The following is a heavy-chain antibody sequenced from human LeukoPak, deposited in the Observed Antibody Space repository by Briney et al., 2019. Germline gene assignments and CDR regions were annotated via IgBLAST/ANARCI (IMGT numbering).Heavy chain of an antibody. Sequence: ASVKVSCKVSGYTLTELSMHWVRQAPGKGLEWMGGFDPEDGETIYAQKFQGRVTMTEDTSTDTAYMELSSLRSEDTAVYYCATGYCSSTSCYIGGYYYYYCGMDVWGQGTTVTVSS. J-gene: IGHJ6*02. CDR3: ATGYCSSTSCYIGGYYYYYCGMDV. CDR2: FDPEDGET. CDR1: GYTLTELS. D-gene: IGHD2-2*02. V-gene: IGHV1-24*01.